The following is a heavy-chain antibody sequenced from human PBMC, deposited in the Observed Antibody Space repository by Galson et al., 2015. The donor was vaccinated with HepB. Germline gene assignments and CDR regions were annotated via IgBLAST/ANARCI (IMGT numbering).Heavy chain of an antibody. CDR2: IWYDGSNK. CDR3: AREFDYGGNSALDY. V-gene: IGHV3-33*01. J-gene: IGHJ4*02. Sequence: SLRLSCAASGFTFSSYGMHWVRQAPGKGLEWVAVIWYDGSNKYYADSVKGRFTISRDNSKNTLYLQMNSLRAEDTAVYYCAREFDYGGNSALDYWGQGTLVTVSS. D-gene: IGHD4-23*01. CDR1: GFTFSSYG.